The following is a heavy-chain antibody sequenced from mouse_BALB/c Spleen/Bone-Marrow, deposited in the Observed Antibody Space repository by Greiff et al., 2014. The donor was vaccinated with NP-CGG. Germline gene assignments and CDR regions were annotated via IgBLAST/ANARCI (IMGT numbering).Heavy chain of an antibody. CDR2: INPYNGGT. V-gene: IGHV1-26*01. J-gene: IGHJ4*01. Sequence: EVQLQQSGPELVKSGASMKISCKASGYSFTGYTMNWVKQSHGKNLEWIGLINPYNGGTSYNQKFKGKTTLTVDKSSSTAYMELLSLTSEDSAVYHCARWDYYGYTMDYWGQGTSVTVSS. CDR3: ARWDYYGYTMDY. D-gene: IGHD1-1*01. CDR1: GYSFTGYT.